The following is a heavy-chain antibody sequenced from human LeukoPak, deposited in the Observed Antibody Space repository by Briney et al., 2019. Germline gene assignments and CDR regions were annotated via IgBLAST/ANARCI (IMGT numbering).Heavy chain of an antibody. CDR1: GFIFSSYG. J-gene: IGHJ4*02. CDR3: AKANLAAAGRYFDY. V-gene: IGHV3-30*18. CDR2: ISYDGSNK. Sequence: GGSLRLSCAASGFIFSSYGMPWVRQAPGKGLEWVALISYDGSNKYFADSVKGRFTISRDNSKNTLYLQMHSLRAEDTAVYYCAKANLAAAGRYFDYWGQGTLVTVSS. D-gene: IGHD6-13*01.